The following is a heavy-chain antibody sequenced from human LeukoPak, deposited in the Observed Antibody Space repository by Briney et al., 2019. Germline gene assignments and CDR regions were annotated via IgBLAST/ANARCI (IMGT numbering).Heavy chain of an antibody. CDR1: GYTFTSYG. J-gene: IGHJ4*02. CDR3: AREELVRYYFDY. Sequence: VASVKVSCKASGYTFTSYGISLVRQAPGQGLEWMGWISAYNGNTNYAQKLQGRVTMTTDTSTSTAYLELRSLRSDDTAVYYCAREELVRYYFDYWGQGNLVTVSS. D-gene: IGHD6-6*01. CDR2: ISAYNGNT. V-gene: IGHV1-18*01.